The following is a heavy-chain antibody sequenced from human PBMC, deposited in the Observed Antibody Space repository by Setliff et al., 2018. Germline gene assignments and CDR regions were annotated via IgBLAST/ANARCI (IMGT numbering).Heavy chain of an antibody. Sequence: KPSETLSLTCTVSGGSISSGGYYWSWIRQHPGKGLEWIGYIYYSGNTYYNPSLKSRVTISVDTAKNQSSLKLSSVTAADTAVYYCARVPRFTDTRNAFDFWGRGRMVTV. CDR1: GGSISSGGYY. V-gene: IGHV4-31*02. D-gene: IGHD5-18*01. J-gene: IGHJ3*01. CDR2: IYYSGNT. CDR3: ARVPRFTDTRNAFDF.